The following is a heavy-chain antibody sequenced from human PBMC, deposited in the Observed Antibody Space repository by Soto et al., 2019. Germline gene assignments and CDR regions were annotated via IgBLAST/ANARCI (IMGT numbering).Heavy chain of an antibody. CDR3: ARENWFDS. Sequence: QVQLVQSGAEVKKPGASVKVSCKASGYTFTSYYIHWVRQAPGQGLEWMGVINPSGGSTTYAQKFQDTVTMTRDTSASTVYMELSSLRSEDTAVYNCARENWFDSWGQGTLVTVSS. CDR2: INPSGGST. J-gene: IGHJ5*01. CDR1: GYTFTSYY. V-gene: IGHV1-46*01.